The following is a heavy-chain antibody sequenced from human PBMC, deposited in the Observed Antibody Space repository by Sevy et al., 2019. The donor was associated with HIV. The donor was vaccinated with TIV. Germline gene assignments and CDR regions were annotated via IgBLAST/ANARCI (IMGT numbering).Heavy chain of an antibody. V-gene: IGHV3-30*04. Sequence: GGSLRLSCTVSGFIFSNFAMHWVRQAPGKGLEWVVVTSYDGSHKYYADSVKGRFTVSRDNSRNILSLEMSSLTRDDTAVYYCARGENDDEFFQYWGQGTLGTVSS. CDR1: GFIFSNFA. D-gene: IGHD1-26*01. CDR2: TSYDGSHK. CDR3: ARGENDDEFFQY. J-gene: IGHJ1*01.